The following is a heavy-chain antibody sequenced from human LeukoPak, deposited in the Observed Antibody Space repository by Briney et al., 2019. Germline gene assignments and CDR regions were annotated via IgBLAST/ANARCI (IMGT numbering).Heavy chain of an antibody. CDR1: GGSISSYY. Sequence: SETLSLTCTVSGGSISSYYWSWIRQPPGKGLEWIGYIYYSGSTNYNPSLKSRVTISVDTSKNQFSLKLSSVTAADTAVYYCAREAAGMTKWGQGTLVTVSS. CDR2: IYYSGST. CDR3: AREAAGMTK. D-gene: IGHD6-13*01. J-gene: IGHJ4*02. V-gene: IGHV4-59*12.